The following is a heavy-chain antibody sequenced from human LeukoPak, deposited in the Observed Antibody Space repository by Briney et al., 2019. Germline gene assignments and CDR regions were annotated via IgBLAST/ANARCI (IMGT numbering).Heavy chain of an antibody. Sequence: GASVKVSCKASGGTFSSYAISWVRQAPGQGLKWMGIINPSGGSTSYAQKFQGRVTMTRDTSTSTVYMELSSLRSEDTAVYYCARAYDFPDYWGQGTLVTVSS. J-gene: IGHJ4*02. CDR2: INPSGGST. D-gene: IGHD3-3*01. CDR3: ARAYDFPDY. V-gene: IGHV1-46*01. CDR1: GGTFSSYA.